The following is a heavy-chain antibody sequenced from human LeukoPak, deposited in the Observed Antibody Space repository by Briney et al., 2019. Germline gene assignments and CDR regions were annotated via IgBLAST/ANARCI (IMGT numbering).Heavy chain of an antibody. Sequence: SVKVSCTASGGTFSSYAISWVRQAPGQGLEWMGGIIPIFGTATYAQKFQGRVTITADESTSTAYMELSSLRSEDTAVYYCARTEGSSSSPGDYWGQGTLVTVSS. CDR3: ARTEGSSSSPGDY. V-gene: IGHV1-69*13. J-gene: IGHJ4*02. D-gene: IGHD6-6*01. CDR1: GGTFSSYA. CDR2: IIPIFGTA.